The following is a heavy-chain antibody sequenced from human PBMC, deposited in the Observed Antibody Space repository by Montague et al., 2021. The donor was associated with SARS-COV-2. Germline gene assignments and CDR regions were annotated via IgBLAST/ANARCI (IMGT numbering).Heavy chain of an antibody. CDR1: GFTFDDYA. D-gene: IGHD4-17*01. V-gene: IGHV3-43D*03. J-gene: IGHJ3*02. Sequence: SLRLSCAASGFTFDDYAMHWVRQAPGEGLEWDCVIKWDGGSSYYVDSVKGRFTISRDNSKKSLYLQMNSLRAEDTALYYCAKGSATVTTLDAFDIWGQGTMVTVSS. CDR2: IKWDGGSS. CDR3: AKGSATVTTLDAFDI.